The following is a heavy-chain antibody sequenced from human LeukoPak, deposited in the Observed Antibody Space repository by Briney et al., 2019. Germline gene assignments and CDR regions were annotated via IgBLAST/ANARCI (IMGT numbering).Heavy chain of an antibody. CDR1: GFPFSSYW. CDR2: IKQDGSKK. Sequence: GGSLRLSCVASGFPFSSYWMTWVRQAPGKGLEWVANIKQDGSKKSYVDSVKGRFTISRDNAKNSLYLQMNSLRAEDTAVYYCAKKMSITAASQVDYWGQGTLVTVSS. V-gene: IGHV3-7*03. CDR3: AKKMSITAASQVDY. D-gene: IGHD1-20*01. J-gene: IGHJ4*02.